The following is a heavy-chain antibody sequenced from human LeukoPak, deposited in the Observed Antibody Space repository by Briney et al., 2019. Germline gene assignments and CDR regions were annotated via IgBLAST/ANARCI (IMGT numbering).Heavy chain of an antibody. D-gene: IGHD3-10*01. CDR3: ARETMVRGVTHFDY. V-gene: IGHV1-69*13. CDR2: IIPIFGTA. J-gene: IGHJ4*02. Sequence: GASVKVSCKASGGTFSSYAISWVRQAPGQGLEWMGGIIPIFGTANCAQKFQGRVTITADESTSTAYMELSSLRSEDTAVYYCARETMVRGVTHFDYWGQGTLVTVSS. CDR1: GGTFSSYA.